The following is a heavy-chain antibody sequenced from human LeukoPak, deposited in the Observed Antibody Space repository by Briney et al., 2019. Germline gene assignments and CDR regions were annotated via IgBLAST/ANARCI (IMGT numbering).Heavy chain of an antibody. J-gene: IGHJ5*02. D-gene: IGHD5-24*01. CDR2: IYTSGST. CDR3: ARGKGDVDL. CDR1: GCSISSGSYY. V-gene: IGHV4-61*02. Sequence: PSETLSLTCTVSGCSISSGSYYWSWLRQPAGKGLEWIGRIYTSGSTNYNPSLKSRVTISVDTSKNQFSLKLSSVTAAGTAVYYCARGKGDVDLWGQGTLVTVSS.